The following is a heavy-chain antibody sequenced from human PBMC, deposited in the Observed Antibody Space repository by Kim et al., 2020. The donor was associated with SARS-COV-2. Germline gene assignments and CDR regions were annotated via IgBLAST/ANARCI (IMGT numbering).Heavy chain of an antibody. CDR1: GFTVSSNY. CDR2: IYSGGST. CDR3: ASCSTSCSYCALDI. V-gene: IGHV3-53*01. Sequence: GGSLRLSCTASGFTVSSNYMSWVRQAPGKGLEWVSVIYSGGSTYYADSVKGRFTISRDNSKNTLYLQMNSLRAEDTAVSYCASCSTSCSYCALDILGQGT. D-gene: IGHD2-2*01. J-gene: IGHJ3*02.